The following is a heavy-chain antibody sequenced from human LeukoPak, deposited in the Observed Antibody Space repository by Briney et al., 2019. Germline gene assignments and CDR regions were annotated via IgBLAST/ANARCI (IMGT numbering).Heavy chain of an antibody. CDR2: IYSGGST. V-gene: IGHV3-53*01. Sequence: GGSLRLSCAASGFTVSSNYMSWVRQAPGKGLEWVSVIYSGGSTYYADSVKGRFTISRDNSKNTLYLQTNSLRAEDTAVYYCAKTRPLDSSSWSHGDYWGQGTLVTVSS. J-gene: IGHJ4*02. D-gene: IGHD6-13*01. CDR3: AKTRPLDSSSWSHGDY. CDR1: GFTVSSNY.